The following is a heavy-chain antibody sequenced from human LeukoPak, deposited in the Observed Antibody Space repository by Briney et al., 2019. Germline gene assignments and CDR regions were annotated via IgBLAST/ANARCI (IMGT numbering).Heavy chain of an antibody. CDR3: AGVGYWSSTSCYTGGYYYGMDG. D-gene: IGHD2-2*02. CDR1: GGSISSYY. CDR2: ICTSGST. V-gene: IGHV4-4*07. J-gene: IGHJ6*01. Sequence: SETLSLTCTVSGGSISSYYWSWIRQPAGKGLEWIGRICTSGSTNYNPSLKSRVTMSVDTSKNQFSLKLSSVTAADTAVYYCAGVGYWSSTSCYTGGYYYGMDGWGQGTTVTVSS.